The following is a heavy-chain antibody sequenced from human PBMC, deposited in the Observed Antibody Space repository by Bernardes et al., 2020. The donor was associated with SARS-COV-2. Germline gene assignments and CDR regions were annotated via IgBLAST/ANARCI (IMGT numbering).Heavy chain of an antibody. Sequence: SETLSLTCTVSGGSISNYYWTWIRQPPGKGLEWIGYIYYRGSTNYNPSLKSRVTISVDTSKNQFSLRLSSVTAADTAVYYCASRGGYYYGLDVWGQGTTVTVSS. CDR3: ASRGGYYYGLDV. CDR1: GGSISNYY. J-gene: IGHJ6*02. CDR2: IYYRGST. D-gene: IGHD3-10*01. V-gene: IGHV4-59*01.